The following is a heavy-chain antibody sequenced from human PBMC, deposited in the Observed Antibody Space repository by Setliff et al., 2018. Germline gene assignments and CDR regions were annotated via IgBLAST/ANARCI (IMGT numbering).Heavy chain of an antibody. CDR3: ARGYYDSYARYYVVGDY. CDR2: INPGGGST. J-gene: IGHJ4*02. D-gene: IGHD3-22*01. Sequence: ASVKVSCKASGYTFTNHYMHWVRQAPGQGLEWMGMINPGGGSTTYAQKFQGRVTMTRDTTTSTVYMELSSLRTEDTAVYYCARGYYDSYARYYVVGDYWGQGTPVTVSS. CDR1: GYTFTNHY. V-gene: IGHV1-46*01.